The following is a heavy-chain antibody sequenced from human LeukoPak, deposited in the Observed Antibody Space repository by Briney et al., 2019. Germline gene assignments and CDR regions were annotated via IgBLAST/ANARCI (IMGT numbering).Heavy chain of an antibody. V-gene: IGHV1-18*01. Sequence: ASVKVSCKASGYTFTSYGISWVRQAPGQGLEWMGWISAYNGNTNYAQKLQGRVTMTTDTSTSTAYMELRSLRSDDTAVYYCARVGVEYDSSGYYDYWGRGTLVTVSS. J-gene: IGHJ4*02. CDR1: GYTFTSYG. D-gene: IGHD3-22*01. CDR2: ISAYNGNT. CDR3: ARVGVEYDSSGYYDY.